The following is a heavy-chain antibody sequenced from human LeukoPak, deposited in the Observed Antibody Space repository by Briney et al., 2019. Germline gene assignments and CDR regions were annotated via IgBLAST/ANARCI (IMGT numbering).Heavy chain of an antibody. D-gene: IGHD6-19*01. CDR2: IYSGGST. J-gene: IGHJ4*02. CDR1: GFTVSSNY. V-gene: IGHV3-66*01. CDR3: ARGVAVASGSDY. Sequence: GGSLRLSCAASGFTVSSNYMSWVRQAPGKGLEWVSVIYSGGSTYYADSVKGRFTNSRDNSKNTLYLQMNSLRAEDTAVYYCARGVAVASGSDYWGQGTLVTVSS.